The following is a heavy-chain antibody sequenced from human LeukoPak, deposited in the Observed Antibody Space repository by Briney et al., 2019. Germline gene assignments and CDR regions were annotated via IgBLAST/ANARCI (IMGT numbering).Heavy chain of an antibody. J-gene: IGHJ2*01. CDR3: ASPSVPAAPDWYFDL. V-gene: IGHV4-30-4*08. CDR1: GFTFSDYY. CDR2: IYYSGST. Sequence: LRLSCAASGFTFSDYYMSWIRQPPGKGLEWIGYIYYSGSTYYNPSLKSRVTISVDTSKNQFSLKLSSVTAADTAVYYCASPSVPAAPDWYFDLWGRGTLVTVSS. D-gene: IGHD2-2*01.